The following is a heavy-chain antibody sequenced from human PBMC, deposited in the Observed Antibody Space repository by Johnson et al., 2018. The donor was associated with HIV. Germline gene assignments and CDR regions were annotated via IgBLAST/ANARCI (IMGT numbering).Heavy chain of an antibody. J-gene: IGHJ3*02. CDR3: ARGGTFYQLDI. V-gene: IGHV3-53*01. CDR1: EFTVSSNF. Sequence: VQLVESGGGLIQPGGSLRLSCAVSEFTVSSNFMSWVRQAPGKGLEWVSVIYSGVNTYYADSVKGRFTISRDNSKNTLYLQMDSLRVEDTAVYYWARGGTFYQLDIWGKGTMVTVSS. CDR2: IYSGVNT. D-gene: IGHD1-26*01.